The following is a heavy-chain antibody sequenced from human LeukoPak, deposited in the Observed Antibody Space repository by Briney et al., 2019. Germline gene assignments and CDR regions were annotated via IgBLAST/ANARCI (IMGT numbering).Heavy chain of an antibody. Sequence: SETLSLTCTVSGGSISSSSYYWGWIRQPPGKGLEWIGSIYYSGSTYYNPSLKSRVTISVDTSKNQFSLKLSSATAADTAVYYCARVKVVTAGDWFDPWGQGTLVTVSS. V-gene: IGHV4-39*07. CDR3: ARVKVVTAGDWFDP. CDR1: GGSISSSSYY. D-gene: IGHD2-21*02. CDR2: IYYSGST. J-gene: IGHJ5*02.